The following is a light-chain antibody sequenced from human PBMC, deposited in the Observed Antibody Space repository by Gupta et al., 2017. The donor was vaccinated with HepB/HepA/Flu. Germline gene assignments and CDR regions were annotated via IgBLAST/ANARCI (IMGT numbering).Light chain of an antibody. V-gene: IGLV8-61*01. Sequence: QPVVTQEPSFSVSPGGTVTLTCGLSSGSVSTIYYPSWYQQTPGQAPRTLIYSTNTRSSGVPDRFSGSILGNKAALTITGAQADDESDYYCVLYMGSGISVFGGGTKLTVL. J-gene: IGLJ3*02. CDR3: VLYMGSGISV. CDR2: STN. CDR1: SGSVSTIYY.